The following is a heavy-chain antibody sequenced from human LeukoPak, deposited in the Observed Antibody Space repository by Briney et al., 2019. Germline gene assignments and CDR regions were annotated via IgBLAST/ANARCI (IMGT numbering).Heavy chain of an antibody. J-gene: IGHJ5*02. Sequence: SETLSLTCTVSGGSISSGDYYWSWISQPPGKGLEWIGYIYYSGSTYYNPSLKSRVTISVDTSKNQFSLKLSSVTAADTAVYYCARKLRFLEWLPYARWFDPWGQGTLVTVSS. CDR3: ARKLRFLEWLPYARWFDP. D-gene: IGHD3-3*01. CDR1: GGSISSGDYY. CDR2: IYYSGST. V-gene: IGHV4-30-4*08.